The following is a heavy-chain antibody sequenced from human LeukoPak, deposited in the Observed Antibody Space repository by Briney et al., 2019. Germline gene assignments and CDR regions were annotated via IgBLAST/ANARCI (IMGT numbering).Heavy chain of an antibody. V-gene: IGHV4-34*01. CDR3: ARVSWFPGTSYYYMDV. CDR1: GGSFSGYY. J-gene: IGHJ6*03. D-gene: IGHD1-1*01. Sequence: SETLSLTCAVYGGSFSGYYWSWIRQPPGKGLEWIGEINHSGSTNYNPSLKSRVTISVDTSKNQFSLKLSSVTAADTAVYYCARVSWFPGTSYYYMDVWGKGTTVTVSS. CDR2: INHSGST.